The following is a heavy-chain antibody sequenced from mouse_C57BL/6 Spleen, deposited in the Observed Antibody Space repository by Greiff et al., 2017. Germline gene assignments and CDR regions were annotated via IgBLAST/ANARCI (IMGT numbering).Heavy chain of an antibody. V-gene: IGHV1-39*01. CDR3: ARTGYSNYRGAMDY. CDR2: INPNYGTT. D-gene: IGHD2-5*01. CDR1: GYSSTDYN. Sequence: VQLQQSGPELVKPGASVKISCKASGYSSTDYNMNWVKQSNGKSLEWIGVINPNYGTTSYNQKLKGKATLTVDQSSSTAYMQLKRQTSEDSAVNYCARTGYSNYRGAMDYWGQGTSVTVSS. J-gene: IGHJ4*01.